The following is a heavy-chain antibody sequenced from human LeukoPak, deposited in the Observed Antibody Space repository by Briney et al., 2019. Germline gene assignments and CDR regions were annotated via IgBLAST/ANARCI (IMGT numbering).Heavy chain of an antibody. J-gene: IGHJ5*02. CDR1: GFTVSSNY. CDR3: ARGYNWFDP. V-gene: IGHV3-7*01. CDR2: IKQDGSEK. Sequence: PGGSLRLSCAASGFTVSSNYMSWVRQAPGKGLEWVANIKQDGSEKYYVDSVKGRFTISRDNAKNSLYLQMNSLRAEDTAVYYCARGYNWFDPWGQGTLVTVSS.